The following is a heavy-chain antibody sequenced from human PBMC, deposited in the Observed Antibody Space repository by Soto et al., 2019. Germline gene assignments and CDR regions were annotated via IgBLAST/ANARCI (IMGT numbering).Heavy chain of an antibody. V-gene: IGHV1-3*01. D-gene: IGHD2-2*02. CDR1: GYTFTSYA. Sequence: AAVKVSCKASGYTFTSYAMHWVGQAPGQRREWMGWINAGNGNTKHSQKFQGTVTSTRDTSASKAYMEVRSLRSEDTAVYYCARAKVYCSSTSCYTLYFDYWGQGTLVTVSS. CDR2: INAGNGNT. CDR3: ARAKVYCSSTSCYTLYFDY. J-gene: IGHJ4*02.